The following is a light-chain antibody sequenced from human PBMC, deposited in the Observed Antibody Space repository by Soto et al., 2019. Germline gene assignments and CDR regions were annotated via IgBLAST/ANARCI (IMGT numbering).Light chain of an antibody. CDR2: EGS. Sequence: QSALTQPASVSGSPGQSITISCTGTSSDVGSYNLVSWHQQHPGKAPKLMIYEGSKRPSGVSNRFSGSKSGNTASLTISGRQAEDEADYYCCSYTGSSTFVVFGGGTKLTVL. CDR3: CSYTGSSTFVV. V-gene: IGLV2-23*01. J-gene: IGLJ2*01. CDR1: SSDVGSYNL.